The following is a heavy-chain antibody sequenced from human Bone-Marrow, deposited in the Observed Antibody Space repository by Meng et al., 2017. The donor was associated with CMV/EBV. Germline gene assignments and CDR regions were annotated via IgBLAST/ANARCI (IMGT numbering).Heavy chain of an antibody. CDR3: AKGPSSGYYLWYFDY. D-gene: IGHD3-22*01. V-gene: IGHV3-23*01. Sequence: ASAFTFSSYAMRWVRQAPGKGLEWVSAISGSGGSTYYADSVKGRFTISRDNSKNTLYLQMNSLRAEDTAVYYCAKGPSSGYYLWYFDYWGQGTLSPSPQ. CDR1: AFTFSSYA. J-gene: IGHJ4*02. CDR2: ISGSGGST.